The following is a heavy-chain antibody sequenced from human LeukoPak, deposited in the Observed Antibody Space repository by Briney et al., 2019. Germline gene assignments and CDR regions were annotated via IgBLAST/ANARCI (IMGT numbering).Heavy chain of an antibody. V-gene: IGHV4-34*01. CDR1: GGSFSGYY. Sequence: SETLSLTCAVYGGSFSGYYWSWIRQPPGKGLEWIGEINHRGSTNYNPSLKSRVTISVDTSKNQFSLKLSSVTAADTAVYYCARDRVVVVAAMVIYYGMDVWGQGTTVTVSS. CDR2: INHRGST. CDR3: ARDRVVVVAAMVIYYGMDV. D-gene: IGHD2-15*01. J-gene: IGHJ6*02.